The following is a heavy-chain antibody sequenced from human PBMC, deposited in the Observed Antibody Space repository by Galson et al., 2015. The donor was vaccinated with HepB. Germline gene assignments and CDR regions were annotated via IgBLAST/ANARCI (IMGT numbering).Heavy chain of an antibody. Sequence: LRLSCAASGFTFSSYAIHWVRQAPGKGLEWVAVMSYDGSNKYYADSVKGRFSISRDNSKNTLYLQMNSLRPEDTAVYYCARSGSAMVSSFEYWGQGTLVTVSS. CDR3: ARSGSAMVSSFEY. CDR1: GFTFSSYA. D-gene: IGHD5-18*01. CDR2: MSYDGSNK. J-gene: IGHJ4*02. V-gene: IGHV3-30-3*01.